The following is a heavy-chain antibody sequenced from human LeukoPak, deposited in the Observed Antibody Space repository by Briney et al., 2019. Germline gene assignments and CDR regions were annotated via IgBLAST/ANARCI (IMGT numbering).Heavy chain of an antibody. CDR3: ARVQGGGYRTADY. Sequence: QTGGSLRLSCAASGFTFNNYLMHWVRQAPGKGVDWVAVIVEDGTNQYYADSVKGRFTISRDNSKNTLFLQMNSLRSEDTAMYYCARVQGGGYRTADYWGQGTLVTVSS. CDR2: IVEDGTNQ. CDR1: GFTFNNYL. V-gene: IGHV3-30*04. J-gene: IGHJ4*02. D-gene: IGHD6-19*01.